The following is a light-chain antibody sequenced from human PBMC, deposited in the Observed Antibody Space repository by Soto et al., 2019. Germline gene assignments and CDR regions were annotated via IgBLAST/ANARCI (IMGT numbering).Light chain of an antibody. J-gene: IGKJ2*01. CDR2: DAS. V-gene: IGKV1-33*01. CDR3: QQYDNRPYT. CDR1: QDISNY. Sequence: DIQMTQSPSSLSASVGDRVTITCQASQDISNYLNWYQQKPGKAPKLLIYDASNLETGVPSRFIGSGSATDFTFTISSLQPEDSATYYCQQYDNRPYTFGRGTKLEIK.